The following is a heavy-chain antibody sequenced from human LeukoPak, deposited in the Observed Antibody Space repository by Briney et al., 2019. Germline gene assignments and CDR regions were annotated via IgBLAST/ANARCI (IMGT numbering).Heavy chain of an antibody. CDR3: AREIMGDTAMVTAREFDY. Sequence: ASVKVSCKASGYTFTGYYMHWVRQAPGQGLEWMGWINPNSGGTNYAQKFQGRVTMTRDTSISTAYMELSRLRSDDTAVYYCAREIMGDTAMVTAREFDYWGQGTLVTVSS. CDR1: GYTFTGYY. J-gene: IGHJ4*02. CDR2: INPNSGGT. V-gene: IGHV1-2*02. D-gene: IGHD5-18*01.